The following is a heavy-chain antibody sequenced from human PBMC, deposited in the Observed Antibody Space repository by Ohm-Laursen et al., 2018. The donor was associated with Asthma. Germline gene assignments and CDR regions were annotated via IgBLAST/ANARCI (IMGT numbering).Heavy chain of an antibody. CDR1: EFTFSLYS. D-gene: IGHD7-27*01. CDR2: ISSSSSTI. J-gene: IGHJ3*01. CDR3: VREDNWGLDL. V-gene: IGHV3-48*04. Sequence: SLRLSCSASEFTFSLYSMNWVRQAPGKGLEWVSYISSSSSTIYYADSVKGRFTISRDNAKNTLHLQMNSLRAEDMALYYCVREDNWGLDLWGQGTMVTVSS.